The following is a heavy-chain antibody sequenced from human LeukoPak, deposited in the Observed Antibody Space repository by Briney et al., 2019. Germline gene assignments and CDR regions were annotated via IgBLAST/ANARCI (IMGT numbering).Heavy chain of an antibody. Sequence: PSETLSLTCTVSGGSISSSSYYWGWIRQPPGKGLEWIGSIYYSGSTYYNPSLKSRVTISVDTSKNQFSLKLSSVTAADTATYYCARHLVPAFDYWGQGTLVTVSS. CDR2: IYYSGST. CDR1: GGSISSSSYY. V-gene: IGHV4-39*01. CDR3: ARHLVPAFDY. J-gene: IGHJ4*02. D-gene: IGHD2-2*01.